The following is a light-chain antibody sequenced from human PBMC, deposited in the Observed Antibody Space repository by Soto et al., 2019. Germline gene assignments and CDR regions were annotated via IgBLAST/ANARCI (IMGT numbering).Light chain of an antibody. CDR1: SCDVGGYNY. Sequence: QSVLTQPPSASGSPGQSVTISCTGTSCDVGGYNYVSWYQQHPGKAPKLMIYEVSQRPSGVPDRFSGSKSGNTASLTVSGLQAEDEADYYCSSYAGSNYVFGTGTKVTVL. J-gene: IGLJ1*01. CDR3: SSYAGSNYV. V-gene: IGLV2-8*01. CDR2: EVS.